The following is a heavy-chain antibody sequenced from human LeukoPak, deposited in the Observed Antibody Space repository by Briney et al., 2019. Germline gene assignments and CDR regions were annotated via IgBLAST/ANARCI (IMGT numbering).Heavy chain of an antibody. D-gene: IGHD2-8*02. J-gene: IGHJ4*02. Sequence: GGSLEISCKGSGYIFTSYWIGWVRQLPGKGLEWMGIIYPGDSDTRYSPSFQGQVTISADKSISTAYLQWSSLKASDTAMYYCARQFTGASNTDYWGQGTLVTVSS. CDR2: IYPGDSDT. CDR3: ARQFTGASNTDY. CDR1: GYIFTSYW. V-gene: IGHV5-51*01.